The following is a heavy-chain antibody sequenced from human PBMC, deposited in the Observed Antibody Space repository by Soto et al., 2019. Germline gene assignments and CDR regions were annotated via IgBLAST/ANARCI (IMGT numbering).Heavy chain of an antibody. J-gene: IGHJ4*02. CDR3: ARYSGYEDS. CDR1: GFTFSSYS. D-gene: IGHD5-12*01. V-gene: IGHV3-48*02. Sequence: GGSLRLSCTASGFTFSSYSMNWVRQAPGKGLEWVSYISGSSTTIYYTDSVKGRFTISRDNAKNSLYLQMNTLRDEDTALYYCARYSGYEDSWGQGTLVTSPQ. CDR2: ISGSSTTI.